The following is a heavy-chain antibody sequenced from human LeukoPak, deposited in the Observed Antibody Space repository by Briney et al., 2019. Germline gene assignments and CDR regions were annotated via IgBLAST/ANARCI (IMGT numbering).Heavy chain of an antibody. CDR1: GFSFSTYW. CDR2: IKEDGSEK. CDR3: ARDSRTIFGVVTPYFDY. V-gene: IGHV3-7*01. J-gene: IGHJ4*02. Sequence: GGSLRLSCAASGFSFSTYWMTWVRQAPGKGLEWVANIKEDGSEKYYVFSVKGRFTISRDNAKNSVYLEMHTLRAEDTAVYYCARDSRTIFGVVTPYFDYWGQGTLVTVSS. D-gene: IGHD3-3*01.